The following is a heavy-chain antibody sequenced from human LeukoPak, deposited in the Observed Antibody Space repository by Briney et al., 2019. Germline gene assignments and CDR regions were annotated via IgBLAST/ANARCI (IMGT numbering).Heavy chain of an antibody. Sequence: PGGSLRLSCAAAGFTFSTDAMSGLRQAPGEGLEGVSAISGSGGSTYYADSVKGRFTISRDHSKTTLYLQMNSLRAEDAALYYCAKGDTAMVYDAFDIWGQGTMVTVSS. V-gene: IGHV3-23*01. CDR1: GFTFSTDA. D-gene: IGHD5-18*01. J-gene: IGHJ3*02. CDR2: ISGSGGST. CDR3: AKGDTAMVYDAFDI.